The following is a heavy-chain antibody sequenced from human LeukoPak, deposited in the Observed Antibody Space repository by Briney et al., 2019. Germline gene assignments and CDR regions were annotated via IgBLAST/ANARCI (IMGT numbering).Heavy chain of an antibody. CDR1: GFTFSSYG. D-gene: IGHD6-13*01. Sequence: GRSLRLSCAASGFTFSSYGMHWVRQAPGKGLEWVAAISYDGSNKYYADSVKGRFTVSRDNSKNTLYLQLNSLRAEDTAVYYCASQIAAAGTYLTPHYWGQGTLVTASS. V-gene: IGHV3-30*19. CDR2: ISYDGSNK. J-gene: IGHJ4*02. CDR3: ASQIAAAGTYLTPHY.